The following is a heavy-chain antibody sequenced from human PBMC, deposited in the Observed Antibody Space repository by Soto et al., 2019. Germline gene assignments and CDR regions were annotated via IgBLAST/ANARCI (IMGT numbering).Heavy chain of an antibody. Sequence: GGSLRLYCAASGFTFSSDAMHWVRQAPGKGLEWVAVISYDGSNKYYADSVKGRFTISRDNSKNTLYLQMNSLRAEDTAVYYCARVSSSWYFYFDYWGQGTLVTVSS. CDR2: ISYDGSNK. D-gene: IGHD6-13*01. CDR1: GFTFSSDA. CDR3: ARVSSSWYFYFDY. V-gene: IGHV3-30-3*01. J-gene: IGHJ4*02.